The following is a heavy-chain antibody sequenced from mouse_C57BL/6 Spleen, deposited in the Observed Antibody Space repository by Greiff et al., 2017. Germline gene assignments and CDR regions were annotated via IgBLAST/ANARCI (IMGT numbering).Heavy chain of an antibody. CDR1: GFTFSSYA. V-gene: IGHV5-9-1*02. J-gene: IGHJ2*01. CDR3: TRDNHYYGSSDFDY. CDR2: ISSGGDYI. D-gene: IGHD1-1*01. Sequence: EVKLVESGEGLVKPGGSLKLSCAASGFTFSSYAMSWVRQTPEQRLEWVAYISSGGDYIYYADTVKGRFTISRDNARNTLYLQMSSLKSEDTAMYYCTRDNHYYGSSDFDYWGQGTTLTVSS.